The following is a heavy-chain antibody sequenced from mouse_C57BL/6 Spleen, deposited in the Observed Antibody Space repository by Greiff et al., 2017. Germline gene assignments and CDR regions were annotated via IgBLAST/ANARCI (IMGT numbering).Heavy chain of an antibody. D-gene: IGHD3-3*01. CDR1: GYTFTSYW. J-gene: IGHJ1*03. V-gene: IGHV1-64*01. CDR3: ARRGDGRYFDV. CDR2: IHPNSGST. Sequence: QLQQPGAELVKPGASVKLSCKASGYTFTSYWMHWVKQRPGQGLEWIGMIHPNSGSTNYNEKFKSKATLTVDKSSSTAYMQLSSLTSEDSAVYYCARRGDGRYFDVWGTGTTVTVSS.